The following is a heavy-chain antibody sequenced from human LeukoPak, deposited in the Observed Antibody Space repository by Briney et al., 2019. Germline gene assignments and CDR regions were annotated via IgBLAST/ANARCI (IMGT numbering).Heavy chain of an antibody. V-gene: IGHV3-74*01. D-gene: IGHD6-25*01. CDR1: GFTFNSYW. J-gene: IGHJ4*02. CDR2: INSDGSST. Sequence: SGGSLRLSCAASGFTFNSYWMHWVRQAPGKGLVWVSRINSDGSSTSYADSVKGRFTISRDNAKNSLYLQMNSLRAEDTAVYYCARYSSGWPGYFDYWGQGTLVTVSS. CDR3: ARYSSGWPGYFDY.